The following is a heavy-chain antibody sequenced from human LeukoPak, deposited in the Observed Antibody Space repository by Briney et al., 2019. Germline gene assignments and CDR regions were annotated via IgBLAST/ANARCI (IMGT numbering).Heavy chain of an antibody. CDR3: ARGSNWNPYYYYYMDV. CDR2: IIPIFGTA. J-gene: IGHJ6*03. CDR1: GGTFSSYA. D-gene: IGHD1-20*01. Sequence: VKVSCKASGGTFSSYAISWVRQAPGQGLEWMGGIIPIFGTANYAQKFQGRVTITTDESTSTAYMELSSLRSEDTAVYYCARGSNWNPYYYYYMDVWGKGTTVTVSS. V-gene: IGHV1-69*05.